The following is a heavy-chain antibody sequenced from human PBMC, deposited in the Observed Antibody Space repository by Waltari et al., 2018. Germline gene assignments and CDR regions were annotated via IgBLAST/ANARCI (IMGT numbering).Heavy chain of an antibody. CDR1: GFSFGNFW. J-gene: IGHJ3*02. CDR3: ARGSPTSLNAFDI. Sequence: EVQLVESGGGLVQPGGSLRLSCAASGFSFGNFWIHWVRQAQGKGLVWVSRLNSDGSSTGYADSVKGRYTISRDNAKNTLYLQMNSLRAEDTAVYYCARGSPTSLNAFDIWGQGTMVTVSS. CDR2: LNSDGSST. V-gene: IGHV3-74*01. D-gene: IGHD2-2*01.